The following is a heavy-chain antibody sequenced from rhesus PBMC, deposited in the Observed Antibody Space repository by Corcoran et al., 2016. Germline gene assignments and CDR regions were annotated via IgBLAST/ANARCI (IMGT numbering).Heavy chain of an antibody. CDR1: GGSMSESSF. CDR2: IYANSLTT. D-gene: IGHD3-34*01. J-gene: IGHJ5-1*01. Sequence: QVRLQESGPGLVKSSETLSLTCAVSGGSMSESSFWTWIRQPPGEGLEWIGTIYANSLTTYNPYLNIRVTISKATSNNQFFLKVTSVTAADTAVYYCASPFEGGRFEVWGAGILVTVSS. V-gene: IGHV4S9*01. CDR3: ASPFEGGRFEV.